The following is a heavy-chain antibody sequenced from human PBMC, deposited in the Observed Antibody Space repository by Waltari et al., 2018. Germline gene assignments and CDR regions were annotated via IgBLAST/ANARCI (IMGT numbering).Heavy chain of an antibody. D-gene: IGHD2-15*01. J-gene: IGHJ4*02. CDR2: INHSGST. CDR1: GGSFSGYY. Sequence: QVQLQQWGAGLLKPSETLSLTCAVYGGSFSGYYWSWIRQPPGKGLEWIGEINHSGSTNYNPSLKSRVTISVDTSKNQFSLKLSSVTAADTAVYYCARRAGYCSGGSCYSLGMRHGYYFDYWGQGTLVTVSS. CDR3: ARRAGYCSGGSCYSLGMRHGYYFDY. V-gene: IGHV4-34*01.